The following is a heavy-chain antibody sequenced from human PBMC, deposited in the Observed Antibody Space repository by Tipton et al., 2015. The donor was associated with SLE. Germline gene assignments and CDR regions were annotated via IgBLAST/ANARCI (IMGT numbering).Heavy chain of an antibody. J-gene: IGHJ4*02. CDR3: ARGGYSSGLKD. CDR1: GGSISSHY. CDR2: IYYSGST. V-gene: IGHV4-39*07. Sequence: TLSLTYTVSGGSISSHYWGWIRQPPGKGLEWIGSIYYSGSTYYNPSLKSRVTISVDTSKNQFSLKLSSVTAADTAVYYCARGGYSSGLKDWGQGTLVTVSS. D-gene: IGHD6-19*01.